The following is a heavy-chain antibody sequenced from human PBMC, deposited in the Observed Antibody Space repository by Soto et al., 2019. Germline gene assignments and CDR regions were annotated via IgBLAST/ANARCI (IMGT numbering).Heavy chain of an antibody. V-gene: IGHV4-59*02. CDR2: IHYTGGT. CDR1: GGSVTSHY. Sequence: SETLSLTCTVYGGSVTSHYWSWIRQPPGKGLEWIGFIHYTGGTKYNPSLESRVTMSIDTSQNQLSLRLNSVTAADTAVYYCARESAGSGRNNWFDPWGLGTLVTAPQ. D-gene: IGHD3-10*01. J-gene: IGHJ5*02. CDR3: ARESAGSGRNNWFDP.